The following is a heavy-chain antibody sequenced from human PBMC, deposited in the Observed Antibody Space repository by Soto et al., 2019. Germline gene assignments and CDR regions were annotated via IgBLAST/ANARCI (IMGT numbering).Heavy chain of an antibody. CDR3: ARSFNDRGYLYYGMDV. V-gene: IGHV4-59*01. D-gene: IGHD3-22*01. J-gene: IGHJ6*02. CDR1: GGSISTYY. CDR2: IYYSGST. Sequence: PSETLSLTCTISGGSISTYYWAWIRQPPGKGLEWVGYIYYSGSTGYNPSLKNRVTISLDKSKNQVSLKLSSVTAADTALYYCARSFNDRGYLYYGMDVWGLGTTVTVSS.